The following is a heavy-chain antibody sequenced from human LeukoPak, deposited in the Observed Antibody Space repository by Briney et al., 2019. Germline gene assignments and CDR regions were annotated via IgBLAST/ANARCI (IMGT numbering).Heavy chain of an antibody. CDR2: ITTGSTTI. Sequence: GGSLRLSCAASGFSFSNYEMSWVRQAQGKGREWVSYITTGSTTIFYAYSVKGRFSISRDNAKNSLYLQMNGLRCEDTPVYYCAKCPGARGHFNWFDPWGQGTLVTPSS. D-gene: IGHD5-12*01. CDR3: AKCPGARGHFNWFDP. V-gene: IGHV3-48*03. J-gene: IGHJ5*02. CDR1: GFSFSNYE.